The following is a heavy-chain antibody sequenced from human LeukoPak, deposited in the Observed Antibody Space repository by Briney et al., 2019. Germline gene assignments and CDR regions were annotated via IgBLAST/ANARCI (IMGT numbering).Heavy chain of an antibody. V-gene: IGHV4/OR15-8*02. CDR2: ISLSGYT. CDR1: GGSITTTNY. CDR3: AKTFSCGSGYFYSTFDY. J-gene: IGHJ4*02. Sequence: ETLSLTCGVSGGSITTTNYWSWVRQSPGRGLEWIGEISLSGYTGFNPSLRGRVTMSLDESKNHLSLTLTSVTAADTAIYYCAKTFSCGSGYFYSTFDYWGQGTLVTVSS. D-gene: IGHD3-10*01.